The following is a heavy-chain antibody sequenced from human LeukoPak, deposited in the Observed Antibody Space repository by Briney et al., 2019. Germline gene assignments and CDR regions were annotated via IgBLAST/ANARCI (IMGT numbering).Heavy chain of an antibody. CDR3: ARDKPDRAAGHEDY. Sequence: GASVKVSYKASGYTFTSYGISWVRQAPGQGLEWMGWISSYNGNTHYAQKLQGRVTMTTDTSTSTAYMELRSLRSDDTAVYYCARDKPDRAAGHEDYWGQGTLVTVSS. CDR1: GYTFTSYG. D-gene: IGHD6-13*01. J-gene: IGHJ4*02. V-gene: IGHV1-18*01. CDR2: ISSYNGNT.